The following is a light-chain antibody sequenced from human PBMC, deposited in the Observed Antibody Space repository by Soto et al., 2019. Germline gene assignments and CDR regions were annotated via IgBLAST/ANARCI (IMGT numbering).Light chain of an antibody. V-gene: IGLV2-23*01. CDR3: CSYAGSRKV. J-gene: IGLJ1*01. Sequence: QSALTQPASVSGSPGQSITISCTGTSSDVWSYNLVSWYQQHPGKAPKLMIYEGSKRPSGVSNRFSGSKSGNTASLTISGLQAEDEADYYCCSYAGSRKVFGTGTKVTVL. CDR1: SSDVWSYNL. CDR2: EGS.